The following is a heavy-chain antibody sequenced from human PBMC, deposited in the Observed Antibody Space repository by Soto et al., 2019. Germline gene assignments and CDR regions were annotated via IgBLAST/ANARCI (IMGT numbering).Heavy chain of an antibody. J-gene: IGHJ6*02. CDR2: LSAYNGNT. V-gene: IGHV1-18*01. CDR3: ARMAWFGELGEPYYHGMDV. Sequence: QVQLVQSGAEVKKPGASVKVSCKASGYTFTSYGISWVRQAPGQGLEWMGWLSAYNGNTNNAQKRQGRVTMTPDTPTSTAYMELSGLRSDDTAVYYGARMAWFGELGEPYYHGMDVWVQGTTVTVSS. D-gene: IGHD3-10*01. CDR1: GYTFTSYG.